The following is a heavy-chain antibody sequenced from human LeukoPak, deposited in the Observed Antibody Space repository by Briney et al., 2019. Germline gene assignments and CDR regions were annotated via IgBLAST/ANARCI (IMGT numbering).Heavy chain of an antibody. Sequence: EASVKVSCTASGYTFTSYYMRWVRQAPGQGLEWMGIINPSGGSTSYAQKFQGRVTMTRDTSTSTVYMELSSLRSEDTAVYYCARDQGSGLTDYWGQGTLVTVSS. V-gene: IGHV1-46*01. CDR3: ARDQGSGLTDY. J-gene: IGHJ4*02. CDR2: INPSGGST. CDR1: GYTFTSYY. D-gene: IGHD2-15*01.